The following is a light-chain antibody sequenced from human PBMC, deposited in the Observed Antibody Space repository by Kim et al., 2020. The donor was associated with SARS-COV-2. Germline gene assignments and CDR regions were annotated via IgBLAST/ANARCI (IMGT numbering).Light chain of an antibody. CDR1: QTVGSW. Sequence: ASVGDRVTITCRASQTVGSWLTWYQQKPGQTPKLLIYKTSNLEGGVPSRFSGSGSGTEFTLTISSLQPDDFATYYCQHYSTYLFTFGPGTKVDIK. J-gene: IGKJ3*01. V-gene: IGKV1-5*03. CDR3: QHYSTYLFT. CDR2: KTS.